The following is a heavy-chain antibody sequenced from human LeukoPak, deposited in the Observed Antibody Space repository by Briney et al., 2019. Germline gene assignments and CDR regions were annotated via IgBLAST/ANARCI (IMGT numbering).Heavy chain of an antibody. CDR2: ISNGGSNK. CDR1: GVTFSSYA. D-gene: IGHD2-2*01. J-gene: IGHJ4*02. Sequence: QSGGSLRLSCAASGVTFSSYARHWVRXAPGKGLEWVAVISNGGSNKYYADSVNGRLTISRDNSKNTLYLQMNSLRAEDTAVYYCVKGRCSGSSCYGGDYWGQGTLVTVSP. V-gene: IGHV3-30-3*01. CDR3: VKGRCSGSSCYGGDY.